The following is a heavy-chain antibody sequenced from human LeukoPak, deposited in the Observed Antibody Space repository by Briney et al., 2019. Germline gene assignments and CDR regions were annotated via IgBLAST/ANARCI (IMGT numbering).Heavy chain of an antibody. CDR2: INPSGGST. V-gene: IGHV1-46*01. Sequence: ASVTVSCKASGYTFTSYYMHWVRQAPGQGLEWMGIINPSGGSTSYAQKFQGRVTMTRDTSTSTVYMELRSLRSDDTAVYYWARVQYQLLKRVNAFDIWGQGTMVTVAS. CDR3: ARVQYQLLKRVNAFDI. D-gene: IGHD2-2*01. J-gene: IGHJ3*02. CDR1: GYTFTSYY.